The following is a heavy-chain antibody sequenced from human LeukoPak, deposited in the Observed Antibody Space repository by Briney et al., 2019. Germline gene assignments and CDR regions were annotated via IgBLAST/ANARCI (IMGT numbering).Heavy chain of an antibody. CDR3: ARGGRVWLTPYYFDY. V-gene: IGHV4-59*02. D-gene: IGHD3-16*01. CDR2: IHYSGST. CDR1: GGSVDTYY. Sequence: PSETLSLTCTVSGGSVDTYYWSWIRQPLGKGLEWIGYIHYSGSTNYNPSLKSRVTISVDTSKNQFSLKLSSVTAADTAVYYCARGGRVWLTPYYFDYWGQGTLVTVSS. J-gene: IGHJ4*02.